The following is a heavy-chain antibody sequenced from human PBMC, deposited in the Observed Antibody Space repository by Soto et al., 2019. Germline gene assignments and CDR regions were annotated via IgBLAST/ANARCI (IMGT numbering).Heavy chain of an antibody. CDR2: IIPYYNTL. V-gene: IGHV1-69*01. Sequence: QAQVVQSGAEVRKPGSSVKLSCKASEGTFNSYAIAWVRQAPGQGLEWMGGIIPYYNTLNYAQKFQDRVTMTADDSTNTVYMGLSSLRSDYTAVYFCASGASRWYPDFFASVAQGTVVTVSS. J-gene: IGHJ4*02. CDR1: EGTFNSYA. D-gene: IGHD6-13*01. CDR3: ASGASRWYPDFFAS.